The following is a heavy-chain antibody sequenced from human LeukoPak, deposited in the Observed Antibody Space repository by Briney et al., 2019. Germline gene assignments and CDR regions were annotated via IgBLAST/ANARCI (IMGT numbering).Heavy chain of an antibody. D-gene: IGHD6-19*01. V-gene: IGHV4-34*01. Sequence: SEALSLTCAGSGGAFTGYYWSWIRQPPGKGLEWIGEINHSGATNYNPSLKSRVTISVDTSKNQFSLRLTSVSAADTGVYYCATPTRGGIAVTGTFGHWGQGTQVTVSS. J-gene: IGHJ4*02. CDR3: ATPTRGGIAVTGTFGH. CDR2: INHSGAT. CDR1: GGAFTGYY.